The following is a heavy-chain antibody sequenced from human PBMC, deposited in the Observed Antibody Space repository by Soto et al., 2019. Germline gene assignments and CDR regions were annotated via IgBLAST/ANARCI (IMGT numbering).Heavy chain of an antibody. CDR2: IKSKTDGGTT. CDR3: TIPNDFWSGPRRRDV. Sequence: GGFLRLSCAASGFIFSNVWMHWVRQSPGKGLEWDGRIKSKTDGGTTDYAAPVKGRFTISRDDSKNTLYLQMSSLKTEDTAVYYGTIPNDFWSGPRRRDVWGQGTRVTVSS. J-gene: IGHJ6*02. D-gene: IGHD3-3*01. CDR1: GFIFSNVW. V-gene: IGHV3-15*07.